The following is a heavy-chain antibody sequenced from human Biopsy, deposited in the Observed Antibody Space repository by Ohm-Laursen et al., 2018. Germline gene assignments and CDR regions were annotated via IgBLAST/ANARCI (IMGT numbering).Heavy chain of an antibody. CDR3: ARHPTHRIQQIDY. CDR1: GGSISGSS. Sequence: TLSLTCTVSGGSISGSSWSWIRQAPGKGLEWIGYISYSRDTNYNPSLKSRITISVDTSKNQFSLRLSSVTAADTAVYYCARHPTHRIQQIDYWGQGTLVTVSS. D-gene: IGHD5-18*01. J-gene: IGHJ4*02. V-gene: IGHV4-59*08. CDR2: ISYSRDT.